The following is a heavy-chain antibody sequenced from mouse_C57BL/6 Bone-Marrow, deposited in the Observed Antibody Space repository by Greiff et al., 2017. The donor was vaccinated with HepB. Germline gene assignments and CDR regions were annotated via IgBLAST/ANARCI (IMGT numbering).Heavy chain of an antibody. CDR2: IDPSDSYT. CDR1: GYTFTSYW. J-gene: IGHJ4*01. Sequence: VQLQQPGAELVMPGASVKLSCKASGYTFTSYWMHWVKQRPGQGLEWIGEIDPSDSYTNYNQKFKGKSTLTVDKSSSTAYMQLSSLTSEDSAVYDCARYPFYDYDSSYAMDYWGQGTSVTVSS. V-gene: IGHV1-69*01. D-gene: IGHD1-1*01. CDR3: ARYPFYDYDSSYAMDY.